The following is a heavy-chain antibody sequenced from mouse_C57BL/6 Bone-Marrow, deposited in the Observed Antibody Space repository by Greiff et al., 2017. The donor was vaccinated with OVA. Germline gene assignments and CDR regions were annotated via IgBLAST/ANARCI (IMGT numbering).Heavy chain of an antibody. Sequence: EVQLQQSGAELVRPGASVKLSCTASGFNIKDDYMHWVKQRPEQGLEWIGWIDPENGDTEYASKFQGKATITADTSSNTAYLQLSSLTSEDTAVYYGTTGLGPFAYWGQGTLVTVSA. CDR1: GFNIKDDY. CDR2: IDPENGDT. V-gene: IGHV14-4*01. J-gene: IGHJ3*01. D-gene: IGHD4-1*01. CDR3: TTGLGPFAY.